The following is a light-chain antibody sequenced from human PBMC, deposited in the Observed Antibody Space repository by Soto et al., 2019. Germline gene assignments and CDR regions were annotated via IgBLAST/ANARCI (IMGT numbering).Light chain of an antibody. J-gene: IGLJ2*01. CDR1: NIGSKS. CDR3: QLWDSSDHPVV. V-gene: IGLV3-21*01. CDR2: YDT. Sequence: SYELTQPPSVSVAPGKTARITCGGNNIGSKSVHWYQQKPGQAPVLVIYYDTDRPSGIPERFSGSNSGNTATLTISRVEAGDEADYYCQLWDSSDHPVVFGGGTKVTVL.